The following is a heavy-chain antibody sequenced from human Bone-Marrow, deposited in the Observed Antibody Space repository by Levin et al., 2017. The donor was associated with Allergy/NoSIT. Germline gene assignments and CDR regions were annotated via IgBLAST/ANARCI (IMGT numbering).Heavy chain of an antibody. CDR2: IYHSGST. D-gene: IGHD3-16*01. Sequence: RSSETLSLTCAVSGGSISSGGYSWSWIRQPPGKGLEWIGYIYHSGSTYYNPSLKSRVTISVDRSKNQFSLKLSSVTAADTAVYYCARGLRLYYYGMDVWGQGTTVTVSS. CDR3: ARGLRLYYYGMDV. CDR1: GGSISSGGYS. V-gene: IGHV4-30-2*01. J-gene: IGHJ6*02.